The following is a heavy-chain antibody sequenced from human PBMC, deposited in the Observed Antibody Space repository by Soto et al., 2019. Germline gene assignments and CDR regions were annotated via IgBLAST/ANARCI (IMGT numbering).Heavy chain of an antibody. CDR1: GYTFTSYG. J-gene: IGHJ3*01. CDR3: ARGPTELGRGVIILSACDV. V-gene: IGHV1-18*01. Sequence: ASVKVSCKASGYTFTSYGISWVRQAPGQGLEWMGWISAYNGNTNYAQKLQGRVTMTTDTSTSTAYMELRSLRSDDTAVYYCARGPTELGRGVIILSACDVVGQGTMDNVSS. D-gene: IGHD3-10*01. CDR2: ISAYNGNT.